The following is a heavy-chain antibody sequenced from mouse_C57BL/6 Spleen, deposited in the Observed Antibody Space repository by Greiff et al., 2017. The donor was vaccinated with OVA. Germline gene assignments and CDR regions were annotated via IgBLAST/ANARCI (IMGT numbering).Heavy chain of an antibody. D-gene: IGHD1-1*01. V-gene: IGHV1-15*01. CDR3: TRGYGSSSYYFDY. J-gene: IGHJ2*01. Sequence: VHLVESGAELVRPGASVTLSCKASGYTFTDYEMHWVKQTPVHGLEWIGAIDPETGGTAYNQKFKGKAILTADKSSSTAYMELRSLTSEDSAVYYCTRGYGSSSYYFDYWGQGTTLTVSS. CDR2: IDPETGGT. CDR1: GYTFTDYE.